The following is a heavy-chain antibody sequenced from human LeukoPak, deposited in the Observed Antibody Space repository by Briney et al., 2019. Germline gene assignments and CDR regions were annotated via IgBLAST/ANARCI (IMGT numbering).Heavy chain of an antibody. CDR3: ARRWRAVGTDAFDI. Sequence: GESLKISFKGSGYSFTSYWIGWVRPMPGKGLEWMGIIYPGDSDTRYSPSFQGQVTISADKSISTAYLQWSSLKASDTAMYYCARRWRAVGTDAFDIWGQGTMVTVSS. J-gene: IGHJ3*02. D-gene: IGHD6-19*01. CDR1: GYSFTSYW. V-gene: IGHV5-51*01. CDR2: IYPGDSDT.